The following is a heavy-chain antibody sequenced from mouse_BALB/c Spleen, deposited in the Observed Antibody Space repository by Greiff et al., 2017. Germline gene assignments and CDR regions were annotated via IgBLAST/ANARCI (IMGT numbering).Heavy chain of an antibody. V-gene: IGHV3-6*02. D-gene: IGHD1-1*01. CDR2: ISYDGSN. J-gene: IGHJ1*01. Sequence: EVKLQESGPGLVKPSQSLSLNCSVTGYSITRGYYWNWIRQFPGNKLEWMGYISYDGSNNYNPSLKNRISITRDTSKNQFFLKLNSVTTEDTATYYCARAPLYYGSSYGYFDVWGAGTTVTVSS. CDR1: GYSITRGYY. CDR3: ARAPLYYGSSYGYFDV.